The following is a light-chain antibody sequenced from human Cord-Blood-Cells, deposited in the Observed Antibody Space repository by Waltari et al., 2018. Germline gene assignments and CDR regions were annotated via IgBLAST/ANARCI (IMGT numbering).Light chain of an antibody. J-gene: IGLJ2*01. CDR2: YVS. Sequence: QSALTQPASVSGSRGQSITISCPGTSSDVGGYNYVSWYQQHPGKAPKLRIYYVSKRPSAVRSRCSGAKSGNAASRTISGSQAEAEADYYVSAYPGRSAGVFGGGTKLTVL. CDR1: SSDVGGYNY. CDR3: SAYPGRSAGV. V-gene: IGLV2-14*01.